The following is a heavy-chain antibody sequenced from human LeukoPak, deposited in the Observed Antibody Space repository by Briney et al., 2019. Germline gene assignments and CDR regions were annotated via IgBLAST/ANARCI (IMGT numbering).Heavy chain of an antibody. CDR3: AMTGELYYDILTGYRTFDY. V-gene: IGHV3-30*04. D-gene: IGHD3-9*01. CDR1: GFTFSSYA. CDR2: ISYDGSNK. Sequence: LPGGSLRLSCAASGFTFSSYAMHWVRQAPGKGLEWVAVISYDGSNKYYADSVKGRFTISRDNSKNTLYLQMNSLRAEDTAVYYCAMTGELYYDILTGYRTFDYWGQGTLVTVSS. J-gene: IGHJ4*02.